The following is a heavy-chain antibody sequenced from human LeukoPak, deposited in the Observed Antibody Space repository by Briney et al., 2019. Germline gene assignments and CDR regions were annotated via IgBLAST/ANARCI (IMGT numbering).Heavy chain of an antibody. D-gene: IGHD3-22*01. Sequence: ASVKVSCKASGYTFTGYYMHWVRQAPGQGLEWMGWINPNSGGTNYAQKFQGRVTMTRDTSISTAYMELSRLRSDDTAVYYCARGYQGRYYDSTRFDPWGQGTLVTVS. V-gene: IGHV1-2*02. CDR3: ARGYQGRYYDSTRFDP. J-gene: IGHJ5*02. CDR1: GYTFTGYY. CDR2: INPNSGGT.